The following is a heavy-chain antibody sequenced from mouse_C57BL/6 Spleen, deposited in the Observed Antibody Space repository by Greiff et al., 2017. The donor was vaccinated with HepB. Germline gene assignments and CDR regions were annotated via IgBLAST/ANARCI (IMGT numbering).Heavy chain of an antibody. CDR3: TRYYYGSSRYFDV. Sequence: QVTLKESGAELVRPGASVTLSCKASGYTFTDYEMHWVKQTPVHGLEWIGAIDPETGGTAYNQKFKGKAILTADKSSSTAYMELRSLTSEDSAVYYCTRYYYGSSRYFDVWGTGTTVTVSS. D-gene: IGHD1-1*01. CDR1: GYTFTDYE. J-gene: IGHJ1*03. V-gene: IGHV1-15*01. CDR2: IDPETGGT.